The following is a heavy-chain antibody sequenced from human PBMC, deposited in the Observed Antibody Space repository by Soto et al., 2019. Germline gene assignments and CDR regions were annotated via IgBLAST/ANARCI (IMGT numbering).Heavy chain of an antibody. V-gene: IGHV3-33*01. J-gene: IGHJ4*02. CDR1: GFTFSSYG. CDR3: ARNGNKEWLGYFDY. D-gene: IGHD6-19*01. CDR2: IWYDGSNK. Sequence: QVQLVESGGGVVQPGRSLRLSCAESGFTFSSYGLHWVRQAPGKGLEWVAVIWYDGSNKYYADSVKGRFTISRDNSKNTLYLQMNSLRAEDTAVYYCARNGNKEWLGYFDYWGQGTLVTVSS.